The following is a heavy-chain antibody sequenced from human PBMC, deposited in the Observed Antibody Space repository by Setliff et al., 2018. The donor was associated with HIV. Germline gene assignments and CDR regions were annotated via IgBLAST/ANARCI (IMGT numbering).Heavy chain of an antibody. J-gene: IGHJ4*02. D-gene: IGHD2-8*02. CDR2: TCNGVAI. CDR1: GDFVSRNC. CDR3: AQNYGWSMGN. Sequence: PSETLSLTCAVSGDFVSRNCWSWVRQSLEKGLEWIGETCNGVAINLNPFLRGRVIMSVDPPRNQFSLQVASVTAADTAVYHCAQNYGWSMGNWGQGVLVTVSS. V-gene: IGHV4-4*02.